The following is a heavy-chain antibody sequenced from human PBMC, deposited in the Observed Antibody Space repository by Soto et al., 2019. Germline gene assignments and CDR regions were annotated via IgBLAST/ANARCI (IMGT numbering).Heavy chain of an antibody. D-gene: IGHD1-26*01. CDR1: GFTFSSYA. J-gene: IGHJ4*02. CDR2: ISGSGGST. CDR3: AKSRRQWELLAYYFDY. Sequence: AGGSLRLSCAASGFTFSSYAMSWVRQAPGKGLEWVSAISGSGGSTYYADSVKGRFTISRDNSKNTLYLQMNSLRAEDTAVYYCAKSRRQWELLAYYFDYWGQGTLVTVSS. V-gene: IGHV3-23*01.